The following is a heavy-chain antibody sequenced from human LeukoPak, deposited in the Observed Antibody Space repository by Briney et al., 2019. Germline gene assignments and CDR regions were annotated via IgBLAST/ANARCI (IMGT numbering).Heavy chain of an antibody. CDR3: ARGRPHSYYYGSGSAPPDDAFDI. CDR1: GYTFTSYG. D-gene: IGHD3-10*01. CDR2: ISAYNGNT. V-gene: IGHV1-18*01. Sequence: ASVKVSCKASGYTFTSYGISWVRQAPGQGLEWMGWISAYNGNTNYAQKLQGRVTMTTDTSTSTAYMELRSLRSDDTAVYYCARGRPHSYYYGSGSAPPDDAFDIWGQGTMVTVSS. J-gene: IGHJ3*02.